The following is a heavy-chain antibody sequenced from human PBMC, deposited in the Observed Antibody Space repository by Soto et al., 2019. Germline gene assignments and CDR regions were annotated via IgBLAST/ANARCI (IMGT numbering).Heavy chain of an antibody. CDR3: ARGYYDSSGYYYYYGMDV. Sequence: SETLSLTCTVSGDSITSDGYYWSWIRQHPGKGLEWIAYIYYIGSTYYNPSLKSRVTISVDTSKNQFSLKLSSVTAADTAVYYCARGYYDSSGYYYYYGMDVWGQGTTVTVSS. D-gene: IGHD3-22*01. CDR1: GDSITSDGYY. V-gene: IGHV4-30-4*08. CDR2: IYYIGST. J-gene: IGHJ6*02.